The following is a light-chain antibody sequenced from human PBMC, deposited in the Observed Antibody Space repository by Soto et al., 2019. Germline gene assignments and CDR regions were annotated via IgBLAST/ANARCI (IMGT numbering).Light chain of an antibody. V-gene: IGKV1-33*01. CDR3: QQYDNLPIT. Sequence: DIQMTQSPSSLSASVGDRVTITCQASQDISNYLNWYQQKPGKAPKLLIYDASNLETGVPSRFSRSGSGTDFTFTISSLQPEDIATYCCQQYDNLPITFGQGTRLEIK. J-gene: IGKJ5*01. CDR1: QDISNY. CDR2: DAS.